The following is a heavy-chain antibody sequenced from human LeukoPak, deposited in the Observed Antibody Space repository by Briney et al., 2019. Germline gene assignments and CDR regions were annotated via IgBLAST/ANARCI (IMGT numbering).Heavy chain of an antibody. Sequence: SETLSLTCAVYGGSFSGYYWGWIRQPPGKGLEWIGEINHSGSTNYNPSLKSRVTISVDTSKNQFSLKLSSVTAADTAVYYCARERYFDWFDYWGQGTLVTVSS. CDR3: ARERYFDWFDY. CDR1: GGSFSGYY. D-gene: IGHD3-9*01. J-gene: IGHJ4*02. CDR2: INHSGST. V-gene: IGHV4-34*01.